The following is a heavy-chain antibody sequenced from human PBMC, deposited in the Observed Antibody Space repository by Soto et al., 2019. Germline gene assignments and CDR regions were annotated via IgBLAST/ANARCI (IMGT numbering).Heavy chain of an antibody. CDR3: ARSPRPYSGSYYGVY. CDR1: GYTFTGYY. D-gene: IGHD1-26*01. CDR2: INPNSGGT. J-gene: IGHJ4*02. V-gene: IGHV1-2*02. Sequence: GASLKVSCKSSGYTFTGYYMHWVRQAPVQGLEWMGWINPNSGGTNYAQKFQGRVTMTRDTSISTAYMELSRLRSDDTAVYYCARSPRPYSGSYYGVYWGQGTLVTVSS.